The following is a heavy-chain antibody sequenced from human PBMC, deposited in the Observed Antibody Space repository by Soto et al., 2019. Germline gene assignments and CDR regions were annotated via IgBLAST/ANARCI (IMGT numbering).Heavy chain of an antibody. CDR1: GYTFTGYY. V-gene: IGHV1-2*04. Sequence: ASVKVSCKASGYTFTGYYMHWVRQAPGQGLEWMGWINPNSGGTNYAQKFQGWVTMTRDTSISTAYMELSRLRSDDTAVYYCARDAFWSGLNSNYYYYYMDVWGKGTTVTVSS. J-gene: IGHJ6*03. CDR2: INPNSGGT. CDR3: ARDAFWSGLNSNYYYYYMDV. D-gene: IGHD3-3*01.